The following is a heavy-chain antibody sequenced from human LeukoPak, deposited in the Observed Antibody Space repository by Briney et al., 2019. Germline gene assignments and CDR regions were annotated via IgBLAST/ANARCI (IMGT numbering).Heavy chain of an antibody. CDR1: GFTFSSYA. J-gene: IGHJ4*02. D-gene: IGHD6-19*01. CDR2: ISYDGSNK. Sequence: GGSLRLSCAASGFTFSSYAMHWVRQAPGKGLEWVAVISYDGSNKYYADSVKGRFTISRDNSKNTLYLQMNSLRAEDTAVYYCAKDIEEWLVKGGGCFDYWGQGTLVTVSS. V-gene: IGHV3-30*04. CDR3: AKDIEEWLVKGGGCFDY.